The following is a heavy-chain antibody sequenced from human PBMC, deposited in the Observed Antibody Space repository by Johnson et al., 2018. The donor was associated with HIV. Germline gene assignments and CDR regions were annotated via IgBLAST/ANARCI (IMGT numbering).Heavy chain of an antibody. V-gene: IGHV3-9*01. J-gene: IGHJ3*02. CDR3: AKVDTAMVNAFDI. Sequence: VESGGGLVQPGGSLRLSCAASGFTFSSYWMHWARQAPGKGLEWVSGISWNSGSRDYADSVKGRFTISRDNAKNSLYLQMNSLRAEDTAVYYCAKVDTAMVNAFDIWGQGTMVTVSS. D-gene: IGHD5-18*01. CDR2: ISWNSGSR. CDR1: GFTFSSYW.